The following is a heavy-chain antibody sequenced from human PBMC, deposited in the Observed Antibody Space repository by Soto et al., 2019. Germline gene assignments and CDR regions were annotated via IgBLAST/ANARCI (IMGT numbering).Heavy chain of an antibody. V-gene: IGHV4-59*08. D-gene: IGHD3-3*01. CDR2: IYYSGST. CDR3: ARHPQELRFLEWSKARRYMDV. Sequence: QVQLQESGPGLVKPSETLSLTCTVSGGSISSYYWSWIRQPPGKGLEWIGYIYYSGSTNYNPSLKSRVTISVDTSKNQFSLKLSSVTAADTAVYYCARHPQELRFLEWSKARRYMDVWGKGTTVTVSS. CDR1: GGSISSYY. J-gene: IGHJ6*03.